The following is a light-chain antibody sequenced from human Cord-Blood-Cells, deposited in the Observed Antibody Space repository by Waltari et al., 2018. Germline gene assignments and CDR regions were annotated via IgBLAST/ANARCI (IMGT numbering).Light chain of an antibody. CDR1: SSDVGGYNY. V-gene: IGLV2-14*03. CDR3: SSYTSSSTLV. CDR2: DVS. J-gene: IGLJ3*02. Sequence: QPALTQPASVSGSPGQSITISCTGTSSDVGGYNYVSWYQQHPGKAPKLMIYDVSNRPAGVSKRFSGSKSCNTASLTISGLQAEDEADYYCSSYTSSSTLVFGVGTKLTVL.